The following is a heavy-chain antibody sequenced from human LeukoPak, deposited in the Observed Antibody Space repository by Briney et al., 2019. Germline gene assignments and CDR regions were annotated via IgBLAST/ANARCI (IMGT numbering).Heavy chain of an antibody. V-gene: IGHV1-18*01. Sequence: GASVKVSCKASGYSFTSYGISWVRQAPGQGLEWMGWISAYNGNTNYAQKLQGRVTMTTDTSTSTAYMELRSLRSDDTAVYYCARRSGPNYYYYGMDVWGQGTTVTVSS. CDR3: ARRSGPNYYYYGMDV. CDR2: ISAYNGNT. CDR1: GYSFTSYG. J-gene: IGHJ6*02.